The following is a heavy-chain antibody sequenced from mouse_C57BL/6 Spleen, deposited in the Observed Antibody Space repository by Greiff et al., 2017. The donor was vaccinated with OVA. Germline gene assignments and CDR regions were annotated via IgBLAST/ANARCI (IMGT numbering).Heavy chain of an antibody. CDR3: TKGDLLLRYPGYFDV. CDR2: IRNKANNHAT. J-gene: IGHJ1*03. V-gene: IGHV6-6*01. D-gene: IGHD1-1*01. Sequence: EVQLVASGGGLVQPGGSMKLSCAASGFTFSDAWMDWVRQSPEKGLEWVAEIRNKANNHATYYAESVKGRFTISRDDSKSSVYLQMNSLRAEDTGIYYCTKGDLLLRYPGYFDVWGTGTTVTVSS. CDR1: GFTFSDAW.